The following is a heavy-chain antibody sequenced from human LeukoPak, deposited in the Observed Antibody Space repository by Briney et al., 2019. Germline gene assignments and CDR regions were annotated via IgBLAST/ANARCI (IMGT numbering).Heavy chain of an antibody. J-gene: IGHJ4*02. CDR1: GFTSSSYW. CDR2: IKQDGSEK. CDR3: ATTYYYGSGSYF. V-gene: IGHV3-7*01. D-gene: IGHD3-10*01. Sequence: GGSLRLSCAASGFTSSSYWMSWVRQAPGKGLEWVANIKQDGSEKYYVDSVKGRFTISRDNAKNSLYLQMNSLRAEDTAVYYCATTYYYGSGSYFWGQGTLVTVSS.